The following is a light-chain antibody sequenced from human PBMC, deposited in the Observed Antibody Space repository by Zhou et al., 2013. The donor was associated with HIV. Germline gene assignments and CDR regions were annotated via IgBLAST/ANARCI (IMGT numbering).Light chain of an antibody. Sequence: DIQMTQSPSSLSASVGDRVTIACQASQDITNYLNWDQQKPGKAPKLLIYDASNLETGVPSRFSGCGSGPDFPFTISSLQPEDIATVYXQHYHNPALTFGGGAKVEIK. CDR3: QHYHNPALT. V-gene: IGKV1-33*01. CDR2: DAS. J-gene: IGKJ4*01. CDR1: QDITNY.